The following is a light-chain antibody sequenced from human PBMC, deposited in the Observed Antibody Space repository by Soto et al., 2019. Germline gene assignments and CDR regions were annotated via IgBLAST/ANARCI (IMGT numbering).Light chain of an antibody. Sequence: EIVMTHSPATLSVSPGERATLSCRASQSVSNNLAWYQQKPGQSPRLLIYGASTRATAIPARFSGSGSGTEFTLTISSLQSEYFAVYFCQQYDNWPYTFGQGTKLEIK. V-gene: IGKV3-15*01. J-gene: IGKJ2*01. CDR3: QQYDNWPYT. CDR2: GAS. CDR1: QSVSNN.